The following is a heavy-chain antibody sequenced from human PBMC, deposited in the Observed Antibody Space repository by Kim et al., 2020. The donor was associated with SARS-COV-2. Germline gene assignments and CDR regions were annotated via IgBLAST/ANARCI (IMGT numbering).Heavy chain of an antibody. D-gene: IGHD7-27*01. J-gene: IGHJ6*02. CDR3: ARDVNWGYYYYGMDV. CDR2: ISSSGSTI. V-gene: IGHV3-11*01. Sequence: GGSLRLSCAASGFTFSDYYMSWIRQAPGKGLEWVSYISSSGSTIYYADSVKGRFTISRDNAKNSLYLQMNSLRAEDTAVYYCARDVNWGYYYYGMDVWGQGTTVTVSS. CDR1: GFTFSDYY.